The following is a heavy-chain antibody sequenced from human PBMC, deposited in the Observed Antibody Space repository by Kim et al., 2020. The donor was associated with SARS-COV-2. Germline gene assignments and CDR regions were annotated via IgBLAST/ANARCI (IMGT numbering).Heavy chain of an antibody. Sequence: GKGRFTSSRDNAKNTLYLQMSSLRAEDTAVYYCAAVPGDPHYYSSYFMDVWGKGTTVIVSS. D-gene: IGHD2-21*02. CDR3: AAVPGDPHYYSSYFMDV. V-gene: IGHV3-74*01. J-gene: IGHJ6*03.